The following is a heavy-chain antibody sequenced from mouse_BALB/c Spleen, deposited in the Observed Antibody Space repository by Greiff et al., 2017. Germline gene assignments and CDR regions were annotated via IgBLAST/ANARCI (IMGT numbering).Heavy chain of an antibody. Sequence: EVQLVESGGGLVQPKGSLKLSCAASGFTFNTYAMNWVRQAPGKGLEWVARIRSKSNNYATYYADSVKDRFTIYRDDSQSMLYLQMNNLKTEDTAMYYCVKYDDWYFDVWGAGTTVTVSS. CDR1: GFTFNTYA. CDR2: IRSKSNNYAT. V-gene: IGHV10-1*02. D-gene: IGHD2-14*01. CDR3: VKYDDWYFDV. J-gene: IGHJ1*01.